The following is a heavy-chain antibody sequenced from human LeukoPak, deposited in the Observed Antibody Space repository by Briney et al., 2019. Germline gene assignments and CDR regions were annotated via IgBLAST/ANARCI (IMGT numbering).Heavy chain of an antibody. CDR1: GGSISGSSYY. CDR2: IYYSGST. J-gene: IGHJ4*02. Sequence: SSETLSLTCTVSGGSISGSSYYWSWIRQPPGKGLEWIGYIYYSGSTNYNPSLKSRVTISVDTSKNQFSLKLSSVTAADTAVYYCARATGDLAFDYWGQGTLVTVSS. D-gene: IGHD7-27*01. CDR3: ARATGDLAFDY. V-gene: IGHV4-61*01.